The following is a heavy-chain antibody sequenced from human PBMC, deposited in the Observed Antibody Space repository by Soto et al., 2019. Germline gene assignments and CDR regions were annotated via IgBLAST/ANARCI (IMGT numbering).Heavy chain of an antibody. CDR2: ITRGDFMT. V-gene: IGHV3-23*01. J-gene: IGHJ4*02. D-gene: IGHD3-10*01. Sequence: HPGGSLRLSCAASGFTFANYAMSWVRQAPGEGLEWVATITRGDFMTYYADSVRGRFSISRDNSKDTVSLQINSLRVEDTALYFCAKGRTGNADFDSWCQGALVTVSS. CDR3: AKGRTGNADFDS. CDR1: GFTFANYA.